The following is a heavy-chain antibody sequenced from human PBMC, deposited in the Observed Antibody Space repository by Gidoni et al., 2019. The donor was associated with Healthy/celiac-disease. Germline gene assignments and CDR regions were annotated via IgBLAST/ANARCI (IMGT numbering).Heavy chain of an antibody. CDR3: ASTGIVGATTPDY. CDR2: IYPGDSDT. V-gene: IGHV5-51*01. D-gene: IGHD1-26*01. CDR1: VYSFTSCW. J-gene: IGHJ4*02. Sequence: ELQLVQPGAEVKKPGEPLTISCKGSVYSFTSCWIGWVRQMPGKGLEWMGIIYPGDSDTRYSPSFQGQVTISADKSISTAYLQWSSLKASDTAMYYCASTGIVGATTPDYWGQGTLVTVSS.